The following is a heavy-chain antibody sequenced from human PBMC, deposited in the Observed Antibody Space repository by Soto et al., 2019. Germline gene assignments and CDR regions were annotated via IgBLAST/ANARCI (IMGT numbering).Heavy chain of an antibody. D-gene: IGHD6-13*01. CDR2: ISYDGSNK. CDR1: GFTFSSYA. V-gene: IGHV3-30-3*01. CDR3: ARTNSDSRSWFWGAPFDY. Sequence: SLRLSCAASGFTFSSYAMHWVRQAPGKGLEWVAVISYDGSNKYYADSVKGRFTISRDNSKNTLYLQMNSLRAEDTAVYYCARTNSDSRSWFWGAPFDYWGQATLVTVSS. J-gene: IGHJ4*02.